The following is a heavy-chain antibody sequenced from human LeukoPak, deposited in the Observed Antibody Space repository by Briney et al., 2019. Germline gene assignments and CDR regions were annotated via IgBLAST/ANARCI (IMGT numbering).Heavy chain of an antibody. V-gene: IGHV4-34*01. CDR1: GGSFSSYY. J-gene: IGHJ5*01. D-gene: IGHD3-22*01. CDR3: ARGRGRGVLITTSRRSFWFDS. Sequence: SETLSLTCAVYGGSFSSYYWSWIRQPPGKGLEWIGEINHSGSTTYKPSLKSRVIISVDTSKNQFSLKLSSVTAADTAVYYCARGRGRGVLITTSRRSFWFDSWGQGTLVTVSS. CDR2: INHSGST.